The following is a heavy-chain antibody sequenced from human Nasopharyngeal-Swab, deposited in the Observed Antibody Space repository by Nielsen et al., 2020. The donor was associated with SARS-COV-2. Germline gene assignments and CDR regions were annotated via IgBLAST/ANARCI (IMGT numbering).Heavy chain of an antibody. CDR2: IKSKTDGGTT. CDR3: TTELLLWFGEGGSWFDP. Sequence: WIRQPPGKGLEWVGRIKSKTDGGTTDYAAPAKGRFTISRDDSKNTLYLQMNSLKTEDTAVYYCTTELLLWFGEGGSWFDPWGQGTLVTVSS. D-gene: IGHD3-10*01. J-gene: IGHJ5*02. V-gene: IGHV3-15*01.